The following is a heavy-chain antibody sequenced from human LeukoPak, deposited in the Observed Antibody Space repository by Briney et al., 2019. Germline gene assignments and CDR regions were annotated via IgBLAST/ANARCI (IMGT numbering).Heavy chain of an antibody. CDR3: ARDHRRAYGSGSYYYGY. D-gene: IGHD3-10*01. Sequence: GASVKVSCKASGYTFTGYYMHWVRQAPGQGLEWMGWINPNSGGTNYAQKFQGRVTMTRDTSISTAYMELSRLRSDDTAVYYCARDHRRAYGSGSYYYGYWGQGTLVTVSS. CDR1: GYTFTGYY. CDR2: INPNSGGT. J-gene: IGHJ4*02. V-gene: IGHV1-2*02.